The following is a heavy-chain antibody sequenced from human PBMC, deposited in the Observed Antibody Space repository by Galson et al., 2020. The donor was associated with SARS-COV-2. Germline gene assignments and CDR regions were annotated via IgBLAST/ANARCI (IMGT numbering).Heavy chain of an antibody. CDR3: ATDHIVAGITIFGMGSAFDI. V-gene: IGHV1-24*01. CDR2: FDPEDGET. D-gene: IGHD3-3*01. J-gene: IGHJ3*02. Sequence: ASVKVSCKVSGYTLTELSMHWVRQAPGKGLEWMGGFDPEDGETIYAQKFQGRVTMTEDTSTDTAYMELSSLRSEDTAVYYCATDHIVAGITIFGMGSAFDIWGQGTMVTVSS. CDR1: GYTLTELS.